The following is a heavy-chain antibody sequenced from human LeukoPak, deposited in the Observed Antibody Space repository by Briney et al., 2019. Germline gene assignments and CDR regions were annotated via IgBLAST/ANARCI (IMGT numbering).Heavy chain of an antibody. CDR1: GFTFSDYY. J-gene: IGHJ4*02. V-gene: IGHV3-23*01. CDR2: ISGSGGST. Sequence: GGSLRLSCAASGFTFSDYYMSWIRQAPGKGLEWVSAISGSGGSTYYADSVKGRFTISRDNSKNTLYLQMNSLRAEDTAVYYCAKAQLTGDRVFDYWGQGTLVTVSS. CDR3: AKAQLTGDRVFDY. D-gene: IGHD7-27*01.